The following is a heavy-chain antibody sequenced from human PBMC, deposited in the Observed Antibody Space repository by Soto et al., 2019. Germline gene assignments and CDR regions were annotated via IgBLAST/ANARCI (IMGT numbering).Heavy chain of an antibody. CDR3: ARHAVGYCSSTSCRYYYGMDV. D-gene: IGHD2-2*01. Sequence: ASVKVSCKASAYTFTRYGVNWVRQAPGQGLEWMGWINSSNGNAEYAQNLQGRVTMTIDTSTSTAYMELRSLRSDDTAVYYCARHAVGYCSSTSCRYYYGMDVWGQGTTVTVSS. CDR2: INSSNGNA. J-gene: IGHJ6*02. V-gene: IGHV1-18*01. CDR1: AYTFTRYG.